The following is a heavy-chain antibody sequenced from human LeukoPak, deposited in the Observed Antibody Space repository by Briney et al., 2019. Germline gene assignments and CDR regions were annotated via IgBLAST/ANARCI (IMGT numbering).Heavy chain of an antibody. CDR2: IYTSGST. CDR3: ARDLRSSEWELLPYYYYYMDV. CDR1: GNSISSGDNY. D-gene: IGHD1-26*01. J-gene: IGHJ6*03. V-gene: IGHV4-61*02. Sequence: SETLSLTCTVSGNSISSGDNYWSWIRQPAGKGLEWIGRIYTSGSTNYNPSLKSRVTISGDTSKNQFSLRLSSVTAADTAVYYCARDLRSSEWELLPYYYYYMDVWGKGTTVTVSS.